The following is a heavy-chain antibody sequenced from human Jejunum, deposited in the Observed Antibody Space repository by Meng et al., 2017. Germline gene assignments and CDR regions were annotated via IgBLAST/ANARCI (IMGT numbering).Heavy chain of an antibody. CDR1: GFTFSDYS. J-gene: IGHJ4*02. CDR2: LTTTTA. V-gene: IGHV3-23*01. Sequence: GESLKISCAASGFTFSDYSLSWVRQAPGKGLEWVSSLTTTTAYYAETVKRRFTISRDNSRKTLYLQMNSLRAENTAIYCCAKDRKPDGLWPIDYWGQGTVVTVSS. D-gene: IGHD4-17*01. CDR3: AKDRKPDGLWPIDY.